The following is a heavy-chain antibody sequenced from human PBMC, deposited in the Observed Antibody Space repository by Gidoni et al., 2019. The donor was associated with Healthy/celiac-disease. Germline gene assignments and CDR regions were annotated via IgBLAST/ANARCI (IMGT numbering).Heavy chain of an antibody. D-gene: IGHD4-17*01. J-gene: IGHJ3*02. CDR2: INPSGGST. CDR1: GDTFTSYY. V-gene: IGHV1-46*01. CDR3: ARDSHGDYCAFDI. Sequence: QVQLVLSGAEVKKLGASVKVSCMASGDTFTSYYMHWVRQAPGQGLEWLGIINPSGGSTSYEQKFQGRVTMTRDTSTSTVYMELSSLRSEDTAVYYCARDSHGDYCAFDIWGQGTMVTVSS.